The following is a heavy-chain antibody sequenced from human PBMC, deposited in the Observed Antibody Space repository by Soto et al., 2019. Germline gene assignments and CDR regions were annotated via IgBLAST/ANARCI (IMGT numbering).Heavy chain of an antibody. J-gene: IGHJ4*02. D-gene: IGHD6-19*01. V-gene: IGHV3-7*05. CDR1: GFTFSSYW. CDR3: ASPQQWLGQRGDFDY. Sequence: EVPLVESGGGLVQPGGSLRLSCAASGFTFSSYWMSWVRQAPGKGLEWVANIRQDGSDKYYVDSVKGRFTISRDNSKNSLYLQMNSLRAEDTAIYYCASPQQWLGQRGDFDYWGQGTLVTVSS. CDR2: IRQDGSDK.